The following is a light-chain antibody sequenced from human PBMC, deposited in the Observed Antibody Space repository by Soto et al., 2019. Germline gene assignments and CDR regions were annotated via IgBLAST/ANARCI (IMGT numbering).Light chain of an antibody. CDR2: DVS. J-gene: IGLJ1*01. V-gene: IGLV2-14*01. Sequence: QSVLTQPASVSGSPGQSITISCTGTSSDVGDYNYVSWYQQHPGKAPKVMIYDVSNRPSGVSNRFSGSKSGNTASLTISGLQAEXEXXYYCSSYTXSSTLVFGTGTKLTVL. CDR1: SSDVGDYNY. CDR3: SSYTXSSTLV.